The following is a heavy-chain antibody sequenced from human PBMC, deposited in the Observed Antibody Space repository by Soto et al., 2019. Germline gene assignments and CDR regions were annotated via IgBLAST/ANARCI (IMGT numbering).Heavy chain of an antibody. CDR1: GFTFSSYD. Sequence: EVQLAESGGGMVQPGGSLRLSCVASGFTFSSYDMHWVRQATGKGLEYVSSISSNGGTTYYGNSVKGRFTISRDNSKNPLYLQMGSLRAEDMAVYYCVRRVSGNYDYWGQGTMVTVSS. CDR3: VRRVSGNYDY. D-gene: IGHD1-7*01. J-gene: IGHJ4*02. CDR2: ISSNGGTT. V-gene: IGHV3-64*01.